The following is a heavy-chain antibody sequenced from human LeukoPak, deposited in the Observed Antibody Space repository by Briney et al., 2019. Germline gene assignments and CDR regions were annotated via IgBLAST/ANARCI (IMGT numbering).Heavy chain of an antibody. CDR2: ISGSGGST. Sequence: RGSLRLSCAASRFTFSSYAMSWVRQAPGKGLEWVSAISGSGGSTYYADSVKGRFTISRDNSKNTLYLQMNSLRAEDTAVYYCAKARGSYAYNWFDPWGQGTLVTVSS. J-gene: IGHJ5*02. CDR3: AKARGSYAYNWFDP. V-gene: IGHV3-23*01. D-gene: IGHD3-16*01. CDR1: RFTFSSYA.